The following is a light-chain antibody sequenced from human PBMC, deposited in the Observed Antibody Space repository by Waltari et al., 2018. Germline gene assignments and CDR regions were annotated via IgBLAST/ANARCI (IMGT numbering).Light chain of an antibody. CDR1: TSHIGAGYG. J-gene: IGLJ3*02. Sequence: QSVLTQPPSVSGVPGQSVTFSCTGRTSHIGAGYGVHWYQQLPGTAPKLLIFDNSVRPSGVPDRFSGSKSGTSASLAITGLQAEDEADYYCQSYDRSLSASVFGGGTKLTVL. V-gene: IGLV1-40*01. CDR3: QSYDRSLSASV. CDR2: DNS.